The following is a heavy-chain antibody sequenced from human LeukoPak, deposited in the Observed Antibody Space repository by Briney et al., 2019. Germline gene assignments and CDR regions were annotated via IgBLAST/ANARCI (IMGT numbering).Heavy chain of an antibody. V-gene: IGHV3-21*01. Sequence: GGSLRLSCAASGFTFSSYSMNWVRQAPGKGLEWVSSISSSSSYIYYADSVKGRFTISRDNAKNSLYLQMNSLRAEDTAVYYCAGETSRGWYWFDPWGQGTLVTVSS. CDR3: AGETSRGWYWFDP. CDR1: GFTFSSYS. CDR2: ISSSSSYI. D-gene: IGHD6-19*01. J-gene: IGHJ5*02.